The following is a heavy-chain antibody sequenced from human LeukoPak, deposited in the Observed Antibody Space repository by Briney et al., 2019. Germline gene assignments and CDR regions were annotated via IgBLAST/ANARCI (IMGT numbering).Heavy chain of an antibody. CDR1: GFTFSSYA. CDR2: ISGSGGST. D-gene: IGHD1-14*01. Sequence: GGSLRLSCAASGFTFSSYAMSWVRQAPGRGLEWVSAISGSGGSTYYADSVKGRFTISRDNSKNTLYLRMNSLRAEDTAVYYCARRRNLPSHFDYWGQGTLVTVSS. V-gene: IGHV3-23*01. CDR3: ARRRNLPSHFDY. J-gene: IGHJ4*02.